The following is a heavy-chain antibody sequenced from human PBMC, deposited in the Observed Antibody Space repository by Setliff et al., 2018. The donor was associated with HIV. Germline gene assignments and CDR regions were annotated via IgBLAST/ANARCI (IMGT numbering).Heavy chain of an antibody. Sequence: PSETLSLTCTVSGGSITSGNSFWTWIRQPAGKGLEWIGHIDTDGSTNYNPSCRSRVTISVDSSTNQFSLKLSPVTAADTAVYYCARDARWIQCPYCDYWGQGTLVTVSS. CDR2: IDTDGST. CDR3: ARDARWIQCPYCDY. CDR1: GGSITSGNSF. J-gene: IGHJ4*01. V-gene: IGHV4-61*09. D-gene: IGHD5-18*01.